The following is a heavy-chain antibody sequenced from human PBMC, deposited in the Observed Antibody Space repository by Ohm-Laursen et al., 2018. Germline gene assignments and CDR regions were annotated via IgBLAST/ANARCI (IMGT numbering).Heavy chain of an antibody. CDR2: IWYDGSNK. CDR1: GFTFSSYG. J-gene: IGHJ4*02. Sequence: SSLRLSCAASGFTFSSYGMHWVRQAPGKGLEWVAVIWYDGSNKNSADSVKGRFTISRDNSKNTLYLQMNSLRAEDTAVYYCAKGYDYGGEKYYFDYWGQGTLVTVSS. CDR3: AKGYDYGGEKYYFDY. D-gene: IGHD4-23*01. V-gene: IGHV3-30*18.